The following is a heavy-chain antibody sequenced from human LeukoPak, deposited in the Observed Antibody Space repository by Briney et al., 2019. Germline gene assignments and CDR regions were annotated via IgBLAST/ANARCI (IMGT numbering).Heavy chain of an antibody. CDR2: ITTGDGNT. J-gene: IGHJ3*02. Sequence: GGSLRLSCTASGFTFSSYTMTWVRQAPGKGLKWVSTITTGDGNTYYADSVKGRFTISRDSSKNTLYPQMNSLRAEDTAVYYCARPSRDGYNFPSCNAFDIWGQGTMVTVSS. V-gene: IGHV3-23*01. CDR1: GFTFSSYT. CDR3: ARPSRDGYNFPSCNAFDI. D-gene: IGHD5-24*01.